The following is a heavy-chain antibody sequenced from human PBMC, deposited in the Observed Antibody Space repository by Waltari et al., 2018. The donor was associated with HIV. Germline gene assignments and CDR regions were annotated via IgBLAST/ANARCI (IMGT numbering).Heavy chain of an antibody. J-gene: IGHJ4*02. CDR1: GFTFDDYA. CDR3: AKGGYGSGTIYNLDY. Sequence: EVQLVESGGGLVQPGRSLRLSCAASGFTFDDYAMHWVRQVPGKGLEWVSGITWNSGDIVYEESVKGRFSISIDNARNSLYLQMNSLRDEDTAFYYCAKGGYGSGTIYNLDYWGQGTLVIVSS. D-gene: IGHD3-10*01. CDR2: ITWNSGDI. V-gene: IGHV3-9*01.